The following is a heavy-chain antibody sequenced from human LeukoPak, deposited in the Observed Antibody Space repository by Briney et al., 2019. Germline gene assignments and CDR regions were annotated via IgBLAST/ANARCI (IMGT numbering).Heavy chain of an antibody. CDR1: GGSISSYY. J-gene: IGHJ4*02. Sequence: SETLPLTCTVSGGSISSYYWSWIRQPPGKGLEWIGYIYYSGSYNPSLKSRVTISVDTSKNQFSLKLSSVTAADTAVYYCARQRGGWLVFDYWGQGTLVTVSS. CDR3: ARQRGGWLVFDY. D-gene: IGHD6-19*01. CDR2: IYYSG. V-gene: IGHV4-59*08.